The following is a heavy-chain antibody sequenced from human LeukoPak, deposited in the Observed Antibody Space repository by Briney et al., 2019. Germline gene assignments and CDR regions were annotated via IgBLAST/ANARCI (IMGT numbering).Heavy chain of an antibody. D-gene: IGHD2-2*01. V-gene: IGHV3-21*01. CDR3: ARDLRYCSSTSCPAEYFQH. CDR1: GFTFSSYS. J-gene: IGHJ1*01. Sequence: GGSLRLSCAASGFTFSSYSMNWVRQAPGKGLEWVSSISSSSSYIYYADSVKGRFTISRDNAKNSLYLQMNSLRAEDTAVYYCARDLRYCSSTSCPAEYFQHWGQGTLVTVSS. CDR2: ISSSSSYI.